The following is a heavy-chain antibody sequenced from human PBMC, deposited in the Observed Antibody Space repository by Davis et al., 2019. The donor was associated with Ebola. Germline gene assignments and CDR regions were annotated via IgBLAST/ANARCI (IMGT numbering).Heavy chain of an antibody. D-gene: IGHD3-22*01. J-gene: IGHJ5*02. V-gene: IGHV1-69*05. CDR1: GGTFSSYA. CDR3: AGDSADYDSSGYYYGSWFDP. Sequence: SVKVSCKASGGTFSSYAISWVRQAPGQGLEWMGGIIPIFGTANYAQKLQGRVTMTTDTSTSTAYMELRSLRSDDTAVYYCAGDSADYDSSGYYYGSWFDPWGQGTLVTVSS. CDR2: IIPIFGTA.